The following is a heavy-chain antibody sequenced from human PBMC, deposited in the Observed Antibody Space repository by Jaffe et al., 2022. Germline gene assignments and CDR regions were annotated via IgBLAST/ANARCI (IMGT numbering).Heavy chain of an antibody. CDR1: GFTFGDYA. D-gene: IGHD1-26*01. J-gene: IGHJ4*02. V-gene: IGHV3-49*04. CDR3: TRARWELLPSY. Sequence: EVQLVESGGGLVQPGRSLRLSCTASGFTFGDYAMSWVRQAPGKGLEWVGFIRSKAYGGTTEYAASVKGRFTISRDDSKSIAYLQMNSLKTEDTAVYYCTRARWELLPSYWGQGTLVTVSS. CDR2: IRSKAYGGTT.